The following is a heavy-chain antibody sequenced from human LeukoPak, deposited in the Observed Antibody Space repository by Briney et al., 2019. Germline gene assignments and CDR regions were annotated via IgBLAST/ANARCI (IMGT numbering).Heavy chain of an antibody. CDR3: ARARVRGVSFFAY. V-gene: IGHV3-30*01. D-gene: IGHD2-21*01. CDR1: GVTFSTYA. Sequence: GRSLRLSCEASGVTFSTYAMHWVRQAPGKGLEWVSEISYDGSNEYYADSVKGRFTISRGKSKNTLYLQMNSLTAEDSAVYYCARARVRGVSFFAYWGQGTLVTVSS. CDR2: ISYDGSNE. J-gene: IGHJ4*02.